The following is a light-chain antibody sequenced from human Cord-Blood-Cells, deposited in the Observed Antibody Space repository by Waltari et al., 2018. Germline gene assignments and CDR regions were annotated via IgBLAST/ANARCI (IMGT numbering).Light chain of an antibody. CDR1: QSISSW. CDR2: KAS. J-gene: IGKJ2*01. V-gene: IGKV1-5*03. Sequence: DIQMTQSPSTLSASVGDRVTITCRASQSISSWLAWYQQQPGKATKLLIYKASSLESGVPSRFSGSGSGTEFTLTISSLQPDDFATYYCQQYNSYPYTFGQGTKLEIK. CDR3: QQYNSYPYT.